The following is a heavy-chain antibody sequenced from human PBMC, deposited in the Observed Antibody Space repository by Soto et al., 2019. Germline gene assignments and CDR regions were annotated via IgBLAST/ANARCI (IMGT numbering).Heavy chain of an antibody. CDR2: IIPIFGTA. V-gene: IGHV1-69*13. Sequence: GASVKVSCKASGGTFSSYAISWVRQAPGQGLEWMGGIIPIFGTANYAQKFQGRVTITADESTSTAYMELSSLRSEDTAVYYCASGYSPYYYYGMDVWGQGTTVTVSS. CDR3: ASGYSPYYYYGMDV. J-gene: IGHJ6*02. D-gene: IGHD5-18*01. CDR1: GGTFSSYA.